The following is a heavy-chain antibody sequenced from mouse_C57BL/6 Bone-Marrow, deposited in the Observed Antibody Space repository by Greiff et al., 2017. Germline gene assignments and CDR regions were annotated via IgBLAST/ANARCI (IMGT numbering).Heavy chain of an antibody. Sequence: QVQLQQPGAELVKPGASVKLSCKASGYTFTSYWLHWVKQRPGQGLEWIGMIHPTSGSTNYNEKFKSKATLTVDKSSSTAYMQLSSLTSEDSAVYYCARRLYYSKACFDYWGQGTTLTVSS. D-gene: IGHD2-5*01. CDR1: GYTFTSYW. CDR3: ARRLYYSKACFDY. V-gene: IGHV1-64*01. CDR2: IHPTSGST. J-gene: IGHJ2*01.